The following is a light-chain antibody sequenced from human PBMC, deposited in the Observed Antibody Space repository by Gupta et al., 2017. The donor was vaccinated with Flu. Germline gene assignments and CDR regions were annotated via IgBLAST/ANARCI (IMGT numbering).Light chain of an antibody. CDR1: SGEIGGYKY. CDR3: CSFAGGGVYV. J-gene: IGLJ1*01. V-gene: IGLV2-11*01. CDR2: DVS. Sequence: VTVSCTGTSGEIGGYKYVSWDQQHTGKAHKLMIYDVSRRTAGVPGRFSGSKAGNTASLTISVRQEEEEADYYCCSFAGGGVYVFGTGTKVTVL.